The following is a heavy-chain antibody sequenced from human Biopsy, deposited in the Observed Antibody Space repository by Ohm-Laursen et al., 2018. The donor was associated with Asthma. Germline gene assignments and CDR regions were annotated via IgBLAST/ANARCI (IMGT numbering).Heavy chain of an antibody. D-gene: IGHD6-13*01. CDR2: INHSGST. V-gene: IGHV4-34*01. J-gene: IGHJ6*02. CDR3: ARITNDRIAAAGRYYYYGMDV. Sequence: PSDTLSLTWAVYGGSFSGYYWSWIRQPPGKGLEWIGEINHSGSTNYNPSLKSRVTISVDTSRNQFSLKLSSVTAADTAVYYCARITNDRIAAAGRYYYYGMDVWGRGTTVTVSS. CDR1: GGSFSGYY.